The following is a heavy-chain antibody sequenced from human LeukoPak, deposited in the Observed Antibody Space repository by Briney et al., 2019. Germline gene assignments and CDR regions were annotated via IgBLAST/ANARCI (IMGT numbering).Heavy chain of an antibody. CDR1: GGSISSYY. V-gene: IGHV4-59*01. Sequence: PSETLSLTCTVSGGSISSYYWSWIRQPPGKGLEWIGYIYYSGSTNYNPSLKRRVTISVDSSKNQFSLMLSSVTATDTAVYYCARLWGGDYFDYWGQGTLVTLSS. D-gene: IGHD3-10*01. CDR2: IYYSGST. J-gene: IGHJ4*02. CDR3: ARLWGGDYFDY.